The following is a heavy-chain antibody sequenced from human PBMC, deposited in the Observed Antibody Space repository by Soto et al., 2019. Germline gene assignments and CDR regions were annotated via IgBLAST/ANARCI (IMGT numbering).Heavy chain of an antibody. CDR3: ARESTGCSGGSCSSDFDY. D-gene: IGHD2-15*01. V-gene: IGHV4-39*02. Sequence: QLQLQESGPGLVKPSETLSLTCTVSGGSISSSSYYWGWIRQPPGKGLEWIGSIYYSGRTYYNPSLKIRVTISVDMSTNHFSLKLSSVTAADTAVYFCARESTGCSGGSCSSDFDYWGQGHLVTVSS. CDR2: IYYSGRT. J-gene: IGHJ4*02. CDR1: GGSISSSSYY.